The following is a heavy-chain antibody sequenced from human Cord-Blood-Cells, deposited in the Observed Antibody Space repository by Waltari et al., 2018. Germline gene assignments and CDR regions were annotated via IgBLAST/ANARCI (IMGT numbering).Heavy chain of an antibody. Sequence: QVQLQESGPGLVKPSETLSLTCTVSGGSISSYYWSWIRQPAGKGLEWIGRIYTSGSTNYNPSLKGRVTMSVDTSKNQFSLKLSSVTAADMAVYYCAREMIEESFTQGFDYWGQGTLVTVSS. V-gene: IGHV4-4*07. CDR2: IYTSGST. J-gene: IGHJ4*02. D-gene: IGHD3-22*01. CDR3: AREMIEESFTQGFDY. CDR1: GGSISSYY.